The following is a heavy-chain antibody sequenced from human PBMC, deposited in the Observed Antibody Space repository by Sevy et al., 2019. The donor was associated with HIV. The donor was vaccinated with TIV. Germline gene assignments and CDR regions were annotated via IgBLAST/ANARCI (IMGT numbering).Heavy chain of an antibody. D-gene: IGHD1-26*01. V-gene: IGHV3-30*04. J-gene: IGHJ4*02. CDR3: ARDTAQGSGSYGGYFDY. CDR2: ISYDGSNK. Sequence: GESLKISCAASGFAFSSYAMHWVRQAPGKGLEWVADISYDGSNKYYADSVKGRFTISRDNSKNTLYLQMNSLRAEDTAVYYCARDTAQGSGSYGGYFDYWGQGTLVTVSS. CDR1: GFAFSSYA.